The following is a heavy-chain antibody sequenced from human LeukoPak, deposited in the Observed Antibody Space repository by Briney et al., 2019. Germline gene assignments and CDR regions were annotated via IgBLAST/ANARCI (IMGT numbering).Heavy chain of an antibody. V-gene: IGHV1-3*01. CDR1: GHTFTSYA. Sequence: ASVKVSCKASGHTFTSYAMHWVRQDPGQRLEWMGWINAGNGNTKYSQKFQGRVTITRDTSASTAYMELSSLRSEDTAVYYCARFTGTLNWFDPWGQGTLVTVSS. J-gene: IGHJ5*02. D-gene: IGHD4-17*01. CDR3: ARFTGTLNWFDP. CDR2: INAGNGNT.